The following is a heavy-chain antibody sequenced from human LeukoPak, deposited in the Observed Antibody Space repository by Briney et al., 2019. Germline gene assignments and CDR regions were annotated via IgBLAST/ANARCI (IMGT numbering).Heavy chain of an antibody. CDR3: ARQGSYFDY. J-gene: IGHJ4*02. Sequence: GESLKISCKGPGYSFTSYWIAWVRQMPGKGLERRGIIYPGDSDTRYSPSFQGQVTISADKSISTAYLQWSSLKASDTAMYYCARQGSYFDYWAQGTLVTVSS. CDR2: IYPGDSDT. V-gene: IGHV5-51*01. CDR1: GYSFTSYW.